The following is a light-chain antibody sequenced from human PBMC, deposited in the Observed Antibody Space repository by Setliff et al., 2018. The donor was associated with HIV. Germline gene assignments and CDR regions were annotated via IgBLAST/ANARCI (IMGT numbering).Light chain of an antibody. CDR2: SNN. Sequence: QSVLTQPPSASGTPGQRVAISCSGSSSNIGTNTVNWYQHLPGTAPKLLIHSNNQRPSGVPDRFSGSKSGTSASLAISGLQSEDESDFYRAAWDGNLHRYVFGAGTKV. J-gene: IGLJ1*01. V-gene: IGLV1-44*01. CDR3: AAWDGNLHRYV. CDR1: SSNIGTNT.